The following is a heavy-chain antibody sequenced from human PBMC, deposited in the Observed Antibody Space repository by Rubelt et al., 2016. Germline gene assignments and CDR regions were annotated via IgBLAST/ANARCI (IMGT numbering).Heavy chain of an antibody. V-gene: IGHV4-39*07. Sequence: QMQLEESGPGLVKPSETLSLTCTVSGDSISNSNYHWGWIRQPPGKGLEWIGSIYHSGSTYYNPSLKSRVPISVDTSKNQFSLKPSPVTAADTAVYYCARGRDGDRMGCWGQGTLVTVSS. CDR3: ARGRDGDRMGC. CDR1: GDSISNSNYH. J-gene: IGHJ4*02. D-gene: IGHD4-17*01. CDR2: IYHSGST.